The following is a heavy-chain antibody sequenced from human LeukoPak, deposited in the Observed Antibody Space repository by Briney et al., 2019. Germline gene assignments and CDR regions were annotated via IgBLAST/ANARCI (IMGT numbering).Heavy chain of an antibody. CDR2: ISNDGSGT. CDR1: GFTFSGYW. D-gene: IGHD1-7*01. J-gene: IGHJ4*02. Sequence: PGGSLRLSCAASGFTFSGYWMHWVRQAPGKGLVWVSYISNDGSGTSYADSAKGRFTISRDNAKNTVDLHMNSLRAEDTAVYYCARGGWGTAIDYLGQGTLVTVSS. CDR3: ARGGWGTAIDY. V-gene: IGHV3-74*01.